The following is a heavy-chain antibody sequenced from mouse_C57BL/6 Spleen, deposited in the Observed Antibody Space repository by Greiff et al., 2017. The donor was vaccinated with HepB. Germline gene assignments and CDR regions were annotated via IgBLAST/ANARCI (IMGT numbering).Heavy chain of an antibody. D-gene: IGHD2-2*01. CDR1: GYSITSGYY. J-gene: IGHJ2*01. CDR2: ISYDGSN. CDR3: ARVVTDYFDY. Sequence: EVKLVESGPGLVKPSQSLSLTCSVTGYSITSGYYWNWIRQFPGNKLEWMGYISYDGSNNYNPSLKNRISITRDTSKNQFFLKLNSVTTEDTATYYCARVVTDYFDYWGQGTTLTVSS. V-gene: IGHV3-6*01.